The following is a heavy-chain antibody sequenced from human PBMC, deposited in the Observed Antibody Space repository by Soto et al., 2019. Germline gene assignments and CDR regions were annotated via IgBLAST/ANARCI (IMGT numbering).Heavy chain of an antibody. CDR3: ARDRSSSTPTYYYYYGMDV. V-gene: IGHV4-59*01. CDR1: GGSISSYY. D-gene: IGHD2-2*01. Sequence: QVQLQESGPGLVKPSETLSLTCTVSGGSISSYYWSWIRQPPGKGLEWIGYIYYSGSTNYNPSLKRRVTISVDTSKNQFSLKLSSVTAADTAVYYCARDRSSSTPTYYYYYGMDVWGQGTTVTVSS. J-gene: IGHJ6*02. CDR2: IYYSGST.